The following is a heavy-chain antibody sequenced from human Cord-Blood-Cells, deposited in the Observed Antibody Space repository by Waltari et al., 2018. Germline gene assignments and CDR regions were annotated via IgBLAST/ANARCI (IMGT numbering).Heavy chain of an antibody. CDR1: GGSISSSSYY. CDR3: ATVPGDYYYYYYMDV. Sequence: QLQLQESGPGLVKPSETLSLTCNVSGGSISSSSYYWGWIRQPPGKGLEWIGSIYYSGSTYYNPSLKSRVTISVDTAKNQFSLKLSSVTAADTAVYYCATVPGDYYYYYYMDVWGKGTTVTVSS. D-gene: IGHD7-27*01. CDR2: IYYSGST. J-gene: IGHJ6*03. V-gene: IGHV4-39*01.